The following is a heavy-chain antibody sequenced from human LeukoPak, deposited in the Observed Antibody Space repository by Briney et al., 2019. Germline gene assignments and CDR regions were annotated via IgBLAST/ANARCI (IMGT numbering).Heavy chain of an antibody. CDR1: GFTFSSYW. V-gene: IGHV3-7*03. CDR2: IKQDGSEK. CDR3: AKFYARGGYDFDY. Sequence: GGSLRLSCAASGFTFSSYWMSWVRQAPGKGLEWVANIKQDGSEKYYVDSVKGRFTISRDNAKNSLYLQMNSLRAEDTAIYYCAKFYARGGYDFDYWGQGTLVTVSS. J-gene: IGHJ4*02. D-gene: IGHD5-12*01.